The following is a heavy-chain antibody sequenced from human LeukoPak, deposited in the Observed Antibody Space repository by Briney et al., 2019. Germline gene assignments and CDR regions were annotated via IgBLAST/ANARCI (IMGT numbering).Heavy chain of an antibody. J-gene: IGHJ4*02. CDR2: ISFDGSNK. D-gene: IGHD3-3*01. CDR1: GFTFSTYA. Sequence: PGGSLRLSCAASGFTFSTYAMHWVRQAPGKGLEWVAVISFDGSNKFYADSVKGRFTISRDNSKNTLYLQMNSLRPEDTSVYYCAREEGEPPANYDFWSGYIDYWGQGTLVTVSS. CDR3: AREEGEPPANYDFWSGYIDY. V-gene: IGHV3-30-3*01.